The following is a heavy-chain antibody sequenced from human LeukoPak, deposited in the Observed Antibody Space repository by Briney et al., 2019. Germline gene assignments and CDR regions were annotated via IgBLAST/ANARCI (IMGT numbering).Heavy chain of an antibody. CDR3: ETIYAQKFQGRVTMTEDTSTDTAYMELSSLRSEDTAVYYCATDFRYSSSWYRENWFDP. Sequence: ASVKVSCKVSGYTLTELSMHWVRQAPGKGLGGMGGFDPKDGEKINAQKFQGRSTMTEDTSQNTANMRLRSLRSEAPAGYNGETIYAQKFQGRVTMTEDTSTDTAYMELSSLRSEDTAVYYCATDFRYSSSWYRENWFDPWGQGTLVTVSS. V-gene: IGHV1-24*01. CDR2: FDPKDGEK. CDR1: GYTLTELS. J-gene: IGHJ5*02. D-gene: IGHD3-10*01.